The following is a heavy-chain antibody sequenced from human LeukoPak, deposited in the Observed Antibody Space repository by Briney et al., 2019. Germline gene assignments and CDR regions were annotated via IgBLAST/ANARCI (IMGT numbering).Heavy chain of an antibody. CDR3: ARDTETDSGSYLPDY. V-gene: IGHV1-2*02. CDR1: GGTFSSYA. D-gene: IGHD1-26*01. Sequence: ASVKVSCKASGGTFSSYAISWVRQAPGQGLEWMGWINPNSGGTTYAQKFQGRVTMTRDTSISTAYMELSRLRSDDTAVYYCARDTETDSGSYLPDYWGQGTLVTVSS. J-gene: IGHJ4*02. CDR2: INPNSGGT.